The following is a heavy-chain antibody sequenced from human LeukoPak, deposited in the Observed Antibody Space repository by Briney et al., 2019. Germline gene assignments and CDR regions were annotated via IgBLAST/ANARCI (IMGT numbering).Heavy chain of an antibody. D-gene: IGHD3-10*01. CDR3: ARGDLWLGH. CDR2: IKSDGSEE. Sequence: TGGSLRLSCATSGSIFSSYWMCWVRQAPGKGLEWVANIKSDGSEEYYGDSVKGRFTISRDNAKNSLYLQMNSLRVEDTAVYYCARGDLWLGHWGQGSLVTVSS. V-gene: IGHV3-7*01. J-gene: IGHJ4*02. CDR1: GSIFSSYW.